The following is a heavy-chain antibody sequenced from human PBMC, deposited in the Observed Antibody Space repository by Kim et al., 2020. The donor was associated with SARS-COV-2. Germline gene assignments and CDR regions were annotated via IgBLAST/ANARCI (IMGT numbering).Heavy chain of an antibody. D-gene: IGHD2-2*01. J-gene: IGHJ4*02. Sequence: PSLKRRVTISVDTSKNQFSLKLSSVPAAETAVYYCARHSRIVVVPAAILAWGQGTLVTVSS. V-gene: IGHV4-39*01. CDR3: ARHSRIVVVPAAILA.